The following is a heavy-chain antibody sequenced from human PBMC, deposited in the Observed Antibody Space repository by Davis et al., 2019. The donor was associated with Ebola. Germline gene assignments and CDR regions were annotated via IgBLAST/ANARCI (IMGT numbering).Heavy chain of an antibody. Sequence: PSETLSLTCAVSGGSISSSNWWSWVRQPPGKGLEWIGYIHYSGSTDYNPSLKSRVTISVDTSKNQFSLKLSSVTAADTAVYYCARDLPWSIAVAGPYGMDVWGQGTTVTVSS. CDR3: ARDLPWSIAVAGPYGMDV. CDR2: IHYSGST. CDR1: GGSISSSNW. V-gene: IGHV4-4*02. D-gene: IGHD6-19*01. J-gene: IGHJ6*02.